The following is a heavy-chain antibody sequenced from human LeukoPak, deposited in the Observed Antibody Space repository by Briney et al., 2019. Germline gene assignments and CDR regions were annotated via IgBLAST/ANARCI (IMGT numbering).Heavy chain of an antibody. CDR1: GLTVSSNC. J-gene: IGHJ4*02. V-gene: IGHV3-53*04. Sequence: GGSLRLSCAASGLTVSSNCMSLVRQPPGKGLEWVSVIYSAGNTYKADSVKGRFTISRHNSKNTVYLQMNNLTAEDTAIYYCARVDTTLSYKLDYWGQGNLVTVSS. CDR2: IYSAGNT. CDR3: ARVDTTLSYKLDY. D-gene: IGHD1-1*01.